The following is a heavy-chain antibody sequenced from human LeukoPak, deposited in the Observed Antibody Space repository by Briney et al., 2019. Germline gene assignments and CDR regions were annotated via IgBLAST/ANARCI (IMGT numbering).Heavy chain of an antibody. CDR2: INTNTGNP. Sequence: ASVKVSCKASGYISSVYALIWVRQAPGQGLELMGWINTNTGNPTYAQGFTGRFVFSLDTSVSTAYPQISSLKAEDTAVYYCARDYTIAVGTTTYLQHWGQGTLVTVSS. CDR1: GYISSVYA. V-gene: IGHV7-4-1*02. J-gene: IGHJ1*01. D-gene: IGHD1-14*01. CDR3: ARDYTIAVGTTTYLQH.